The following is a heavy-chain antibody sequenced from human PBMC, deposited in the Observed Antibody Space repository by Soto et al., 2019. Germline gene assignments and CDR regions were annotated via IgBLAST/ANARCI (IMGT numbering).Heavy chain of an antibody. J-gene: IGHJ4*02. D-gene: IGHD3-10*01. CDR1: GFIFSKHG. V-gene: IGHV3-33*01. CDR2: IWYEGSNE. Sequence: QVQLVESGGGVVQPGRSLRLTCAASGFIFSKHGMHWVRQAPGKGLEWVAVIWYEGSNEYYGDSVKGRFTISRDNSKNTVYLQMNSLIDEDTAVYYCARDSMSGRNLDYWGLGTLVSVSS. CDR3: ARDSMSGRNLDY.